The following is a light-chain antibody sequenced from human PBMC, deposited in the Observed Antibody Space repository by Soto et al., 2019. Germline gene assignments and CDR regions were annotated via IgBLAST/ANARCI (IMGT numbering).Light chain of an antibody. CDR1: QSVSTTY. V-gene: IGKV3-20*01. J-gene: IGKJ1*01. CDR2: GTS. CDR3: QQYGRSSWT. Sequence: EIVLTQSPGTLSLSPGERATLSCRASQSVSTTYLALYQQQPRQATRLLIYGTSNRATGRPDRFSGSGYGTDFTLTISRLEPEDFAADCCQQYGRSSWTVGQGTKVQIQ.